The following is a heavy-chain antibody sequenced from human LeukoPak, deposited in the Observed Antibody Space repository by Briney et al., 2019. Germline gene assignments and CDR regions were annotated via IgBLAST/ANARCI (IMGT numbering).Heavy chain of an antibody. J-gene: IGHJ4*02. D-gene: IGHD2-15*01. CDR2: ITGSGRT. Sequence: GGSLRLSCATSGFTFSSYGMNWVRQAPGKGLEWVSHITGSGRTYYADSVKGRFTISRDNSKSTLYLQMNSLRAEDTAVYYCASRDPCSGGTCYGLGYWGQGTLATVSS. CDR1: GFTFSSYG. V-gene: IGHV3-23*01. CDR3: ASRDPCSGGTCYGLGY.